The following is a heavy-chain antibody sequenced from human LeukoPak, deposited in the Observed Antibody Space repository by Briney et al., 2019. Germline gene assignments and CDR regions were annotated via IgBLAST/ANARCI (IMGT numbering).Heavy chain of an antibody. CDR2: IYYSGST. D-gene: IGHD3-10*01. V-gene: IGHV4-59*01. Sequence: ESSETLSLTCTVSGGSISSYYWSWIRQPPGKGLEWIGYIYYSGSTNYNPSLKSRVTISVDTSKNQFSLKLSSVTAADTAVYYCARTARGSTRTWDYWGQGTLVTVSS. CDR1: GGSISSYY. CDR3: ARTARGSTRTWDY. J-gene: IGHJ4*02.